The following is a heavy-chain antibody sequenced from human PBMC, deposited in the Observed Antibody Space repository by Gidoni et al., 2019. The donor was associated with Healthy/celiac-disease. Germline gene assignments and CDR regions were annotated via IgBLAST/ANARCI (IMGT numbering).Heavy chain of an antibody. V-gene: IGHV3-30*04. CDR1: GFTFRSYA. J-gene: IGHJ4*02. CDR3: ARAMADTAMVTGFDY. D-gene: IGHD5-18*01. CDR2: ISYDGSNK. Sequence: QVQLVESGGGVVQPGRSLRLSCAASGFTFRSYAMHWVRQAPGKGLEWVAVISYDGSNKYYADSVKGRFTISRDNSKNTLYLQMNSLRAEDTAVYYCARAMADTAMVTGFDYWGQGTLVTVSS.